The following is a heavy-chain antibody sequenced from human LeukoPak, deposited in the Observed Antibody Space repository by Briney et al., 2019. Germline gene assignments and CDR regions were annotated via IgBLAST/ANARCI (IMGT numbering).Heavy chain of an antibody. D-gene: IGHD3-10*01. CDR2: INPNSGGT. CDR3: ARDDSKRPMVRGVKPNWFDP. Sequence: GASVKVSCKASGGTFSSYAISWVRQAPGQGLEWMGWINPNSGGTNYAQKFQGRVTMTRDTSISTAYMELSRLRSDDTAVYYCARDDSKRPMVRGVKPNWFDPWGQGTLVTVSS. J-gene: IGHJ5*02. CDR1: GGTFSSYA. V-gene: IGHV1-2*02.